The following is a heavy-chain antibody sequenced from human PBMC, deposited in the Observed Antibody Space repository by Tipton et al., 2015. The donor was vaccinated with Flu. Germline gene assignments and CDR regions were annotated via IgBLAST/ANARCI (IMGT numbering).Heavy chain of an antibody. D-gene: IGHD2-21*02. CDR3: AKRVVPVTADHGDN. J-gene: IGHJ4*02. CDR1: GFISSRYD. V-gene: IGHV3-30*02. Sequence: SLRLSCAASGFISSRYDMYWVRQVPGKGLEWVALIKLDASKEYYADSVKGRFIVSRDNSKNTLYLQMNSLRPEDTAIYYCAKRVVPVTADHGDNWGQGILVTVSS. CDR2: IKLDASKE.